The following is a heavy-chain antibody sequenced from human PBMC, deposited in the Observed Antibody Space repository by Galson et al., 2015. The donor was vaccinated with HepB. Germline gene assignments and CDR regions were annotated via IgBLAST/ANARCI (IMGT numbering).Heavy chain of an antibody. Sequence: ETLSLTCTVSGGSISSSSYYWGWIRQPPGKGLEWIGSIYYSGSTYYNPSLKSRVTISVDTSKNQFSLKLSSVTAADTAVYYCARKTRSYYYDSSGYHERRAFDIWGQGTMVTVSS. CDR3: ARKTRSYYYDSSGYHERRAFDI. J-gene: IGHJ3*02. V-gene: IGHV4-39*07. CDR1: GGSISSSSYY. D-gene: IGHD3-22*01. CDR2: IYYSGST.